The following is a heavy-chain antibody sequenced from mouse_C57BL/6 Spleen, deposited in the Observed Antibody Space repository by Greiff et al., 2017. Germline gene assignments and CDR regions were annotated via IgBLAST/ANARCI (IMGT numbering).Heavy chain of an antibody. V-gene: IGHV1-85*01. Sequence: QVQLQQSGPELVKPGASVKLSCKASGYTFTSYDINWVKQRPGQGLEWIGWIYPRDGSTKYNEKFKGKATLTVDTSSSTAYMELHSLTSEDSAVYFCARWGTTVVESRYFDVWGTGTTVTVSS. J-gene: IGHJ1*03. CDR1: GYTFTSYD. CDR3: ARWGTTVVESRYFDV. D-gene: IGHD1-1*01. CDR2: IYPRDGST.